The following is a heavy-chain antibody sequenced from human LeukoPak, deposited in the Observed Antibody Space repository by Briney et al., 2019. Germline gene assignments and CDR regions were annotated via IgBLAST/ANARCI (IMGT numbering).Heavy chain of an antibody. Sequence: GGSLRLSCAASGFTFSSYSMNWVRQAPGKGLEWVSSISSSSSYIYYADSVKGRFTISRDNAKNSLFLQMSSLRAEDTAVYYCASAGLGYCSGGSCYVYWGQGTLVTVSS. CDR3: ASAGLGYCSGGSCYVY. V-gene: IGHV3-21*01. D-gene: IGHD2-15*01. CDR2: ISSSSSYI. CDR1: GFTFSSYS. J-gene: IGHJ4*02.